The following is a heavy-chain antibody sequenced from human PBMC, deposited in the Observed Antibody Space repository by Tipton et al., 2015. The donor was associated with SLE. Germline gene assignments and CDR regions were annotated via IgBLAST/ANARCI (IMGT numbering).Heavy chain of an antibody. J-gene: IGHJ4*02. Sequence: TLSLTCTVSGGSISSSSYYWGWIRQPPGKGLEWIGSIYYSGSTYYNPSLKSRVTISVDTSKNQFSLKLSSVTAADTAVYYCARGGGVDNSSVYWGQGTLVTVSS. CDR1: GGSISSSSYY. CDR3: ARGGGVDNSSVY. CDR2: IYYSGST. V-gene: IGHV4-39*07. D-gene: IGHD6-6*01.